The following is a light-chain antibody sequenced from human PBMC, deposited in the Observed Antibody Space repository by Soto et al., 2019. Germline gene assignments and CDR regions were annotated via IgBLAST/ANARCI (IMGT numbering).Light chain of an antibody. Sequence: QSALTQPASVSGSPGQSITISCTGTSSDVGGYDYVSWYQQHPGKAPKLMIFDVSNRPSGVSSRFSGSKSGNTASLTISGLQPEDEADYHCSSYTSSTTLLVFGGGTQLTVL. CDR2: DVS. CDR1: SSDVGGYDY. CDR3: SSYTSSTTLLV. V-gene: IGLV2-14*01. J-gene: IGLJ2*01.